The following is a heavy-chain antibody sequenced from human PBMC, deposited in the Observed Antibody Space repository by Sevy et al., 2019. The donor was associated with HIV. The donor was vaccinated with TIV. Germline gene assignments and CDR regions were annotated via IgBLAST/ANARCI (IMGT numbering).Heavy chain of an antibody. J-gene: IGHJ4*02. Sequence: GGSLRLSCAASGFTFSSYWMSWDRQAPGKGLEWVATMKEDGSGRNYVDSVKGRFTISRDNAKNSLYLQMNSLRAEDTAVYYCVREGVGGYSYSLDCWGQGTLVTVSS. D-gene: IGHD5-18*01. CDR1: GFTFSSYW. CDR3: VREGVGGYSYSLDC. CDR2: MKEDGSGR. V-gene: IGHV3-7*01.